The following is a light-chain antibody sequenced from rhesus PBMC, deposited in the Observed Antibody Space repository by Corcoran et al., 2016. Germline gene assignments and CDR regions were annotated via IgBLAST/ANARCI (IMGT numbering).Light chain of an antibody. Sequence: QVILTQSPATLSLSPGDRSTLSCRASQSVSSSLAWYQQKPGQPPRPHIYGASSRATGIPYRFSGSGSGKEVTLTISRLEPEDIAVNYCQENSSSPLTVGGGTKVELK. CDR2: GAS. CDR1: QSVSSS. CDR3: QENSSSPLT. V-gene: IGKV3-53*01. J-gene: IGKJ4*01.